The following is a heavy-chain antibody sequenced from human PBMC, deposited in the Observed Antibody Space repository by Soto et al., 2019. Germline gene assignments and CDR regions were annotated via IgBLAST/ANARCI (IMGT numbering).Heavy chain of an antibody. CDR1: GGSISSGGYY. CDR3: ARVQLGITMVRGVNYGMDV. D-gene: IGHD3-10*01. Sequence: TLSLTCTVSGGSISSGGYYWSWIRQHPGKGLEWIGYIYYSGSTYYNPSLKSRVTISVDTSKNQFSLKLSSVTAADTAVYYCARVQLGITMVRGVNYGMDVWGQGTTVTVSS. J-gene: IGHJ6*02. CDR2: IYYSGST. V-gene: IGHV4-31*03.